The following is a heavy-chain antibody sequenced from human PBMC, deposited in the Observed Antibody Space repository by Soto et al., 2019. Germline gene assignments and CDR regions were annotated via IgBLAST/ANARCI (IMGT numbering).Heavy chain of an antibody. Sequence: EVQLVESGGGLVKPGWSLRLSCAASGFTFSSYSMNWVRQAPGKGLEWVSSISSSSSYIYYADSVKGRFTISRDNAKNSLYLQMNSLRAEDTAVYYCARDKGLQQLWGYYFDYWGQGTLVTVSS. CDR2: ISSSSSYI. CDR1: GFTFSSYS. V-gene: IGHV3-21*01. CDR3: ARDKGLQQLWGYYFDY. D-gene: IGHD6-13*01. J-gene: IGHJ4*02.